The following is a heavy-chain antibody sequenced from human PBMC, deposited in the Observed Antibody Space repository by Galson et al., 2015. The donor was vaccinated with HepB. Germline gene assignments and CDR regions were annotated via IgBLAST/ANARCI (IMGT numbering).Heavy chain of an antibody. D-gene: IGHD3-10*01. CDR1: GYTFTSYA. V-gene: IGHV1-3*01. Sequence: SVKVSCKASGYTFTSYAMHWVRQAPGQRLEWMGWINAGNGNTKYSQKFQGRVTITRDTSASTAYMELSSLRSEDTAVYYCARVRNYYGSGSYSFPFDYWGQGTLVTVSS. CDR3: ARVRNYYGSGSYSFPFDY. J-gene: IGHJ4*02. CDR2: INAGNGNT.